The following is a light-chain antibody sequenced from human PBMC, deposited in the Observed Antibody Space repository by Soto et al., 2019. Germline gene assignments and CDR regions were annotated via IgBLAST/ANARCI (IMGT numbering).Light chain of an antibody. CDR3: QQDDSYPSR. Sequence: TGYACFLSAFVVDRVTIICRASQRISYWLAWDQQKPGKAPKFLIYDVSTLESGAPSRFSGSGSGTEFTLTISSLQPDDFATYFCQQDDSYPSRFGQGTKAAIK. J-gene: IGKJ1*01. CDR1: QRISYW. V-gene: IGKV1-5*02. CDR2: DVS.